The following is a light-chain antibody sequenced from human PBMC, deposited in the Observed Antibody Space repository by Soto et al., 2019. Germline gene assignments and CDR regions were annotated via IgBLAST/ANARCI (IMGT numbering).Light chain of an antibody. Sequence: QSALTQPASVSGSPGQSITISCTGTNSDIGGYNYVSWYQQYPGKAPKLIIYDVSNRPSGVSNRFSGSKSGNTASLTISGLQAEDEADYYCCSYTSTNTGEIFGGGTKLTVL. CDR2: DVS. CDR3: CSYTSTNTGEI. J-gene: IGLJ2*01. CDR1: NSDIGGYNY. V-gene: IGLV2-14*01.